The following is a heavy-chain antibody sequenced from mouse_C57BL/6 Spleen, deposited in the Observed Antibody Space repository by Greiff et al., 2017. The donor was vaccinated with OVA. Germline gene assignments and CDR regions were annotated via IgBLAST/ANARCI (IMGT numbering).Heavy chain of an antibody. CDR3: SRSGYYGSSHGYFDV. Sequence: QVQLQQSGAELVKPGASVKMSCTASGYTFTSYWITWVKQRPGQGLEWIGDIYPGSGSTNYTEKFKSKATLTVDTSSSTAYMQLSSLTSEDSAVYYWSRSGYYGSSHGYFDVWGTGTTVTVSS. CDR2: IYPGSGST. V-gene: IGHV1-55*01. J-gene: IGHJ1*03. D-gene: IGHD1-1*01. CDR1: GYTFTSYW.